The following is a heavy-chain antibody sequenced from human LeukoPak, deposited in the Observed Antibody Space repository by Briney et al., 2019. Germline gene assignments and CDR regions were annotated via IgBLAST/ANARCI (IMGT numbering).Heavy chain of an antibody. V-gene: IGHV5-51*01. CDR2: IYPGDSDT. J-gene: IGHJ6*03. Sequence: GESLKISCKGSGYSFTSYWIGWVRQMPGKGLEWMGIIYPGDSDTRYSPSFQGQVTISADKSISTAYLQWSSLKASDTAMYYCARHSEGGYYDSSGYPMDVWGKGTTVTVSS. CDR1: GYSFTSYW. CDR3: ARHSEGGYYDSSGYPMDV. D-gene: IGHD3-22*01.